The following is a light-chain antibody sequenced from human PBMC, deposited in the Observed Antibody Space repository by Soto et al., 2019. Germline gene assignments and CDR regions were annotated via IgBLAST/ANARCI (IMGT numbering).Light chain of an antibody. V-gene: IGLV1-51*02. Sequence: QSVLTQSPSVSAALGQKVTISCSGGSSNIGKNYVSWYQHLPGTAPKLLIFEDHKRPSGIPDRFSGSKSATSATLGITGLQTGDEADYYCGTWDSSLNAGVFGGGTKLTVL. CDR2: EDH. J-gene: IGLJ2*01. CDR3: GTWDSSLNAGV. CDR1: SSNIGKNY.